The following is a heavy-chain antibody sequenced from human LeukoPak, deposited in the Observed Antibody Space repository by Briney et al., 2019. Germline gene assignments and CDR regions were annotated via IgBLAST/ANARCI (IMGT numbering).Heavy chain of an antibody. V-gene: IGHV1-69*05. CDR2: IIPIFGTA. CDR3: ARDWYYDYVWGSYRTDY. CDR1: GGTFISYA. J-gene: IGHJ4*02. D-gene: IGHD3-16*02. Sequence: SVKVSCKASGGTFISYAISWVRQAPGQGLEWMGRIIPIFGTANYAQKCQGRVTITTDESTSTAYMELSSLRSEDTAVYYCARDWYYDYVWGSYRTDYWGQGTLVTVSS.